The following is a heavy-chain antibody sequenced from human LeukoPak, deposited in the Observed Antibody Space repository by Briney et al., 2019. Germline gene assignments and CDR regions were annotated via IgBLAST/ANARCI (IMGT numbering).Heavy chain of an antibody. J-gene: IGHJ4*02. CDR3: ARRQLWHTRYYYFDY. CDR2: INHSGST. D-gene: IGHD5-18*01. V-gene: IGHV4-34*01. CDR1: GGSFSGYF. Sequence: SETLSLTCAVYGGSFSGYFWSWIRQPPGKGLEWIGEINHSGSTNYNPSLKSRVTLSVDTSKNQFSLKLSSVTAADTAVYYCARRQLWHTRYYYFDYWGQGTLVTVSS.